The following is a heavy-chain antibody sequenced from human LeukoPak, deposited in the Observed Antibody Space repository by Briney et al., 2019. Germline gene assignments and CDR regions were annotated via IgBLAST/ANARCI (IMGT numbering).Heavy chain of an antibody. Sequence: SETLSLTCAVYGGSFSGYYWSWIRQPPGKGPEWIGEINHSGSTNYNPSLKSRVTISVDTSKNQFSLKLSSVTAADTAVYYCATFRGNRGGFDYWGQGTLVTVSS. CDR2: INHSGST. D-gene: IGHD3-16*01. J-gene: IGHJ4*02. V-gene: IGHV4-34*01. CDR3: ATFRGNRGGFDY. CDR1: GGSFSGYY.